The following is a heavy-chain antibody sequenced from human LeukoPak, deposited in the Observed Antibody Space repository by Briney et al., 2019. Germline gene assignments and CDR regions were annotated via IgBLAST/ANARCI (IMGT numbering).Heavy chain of an antibody. V-gene: IGHV3-23*01. CDR3: AKDKGSGSYYDFWSGYGVDP. CDR2: ISGSGGST. CDR1: GFTFSSYA. D-gene: IGHD3-3*01. Sequence: GSLRLSCAASGFTFSSYAMSWVRQAPGKGLEWVSAISGSGGSTYYADSVKGRFTISRDNSKNTLYLQMNSLRAEDTAVYYCAKDKGSGSYYDFWSGYGVDPWGQGTLVTVSS. J-gene: IGHJ5*02.